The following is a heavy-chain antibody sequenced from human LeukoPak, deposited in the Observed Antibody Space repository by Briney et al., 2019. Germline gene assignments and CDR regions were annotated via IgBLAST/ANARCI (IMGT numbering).Heavy chain of an antibody. D-gene: IGHD1-26*01. Sequence: GGSLRLSCAASGFTFSSYGMHWVRQAPGKGLEWVAVISYDGSNKYYADSVKGRFTISRDNSKNTLYLQMNSLRAEDTAVYYCAKDPGRWELLIYFDYWGQGTLVTVSS. CDR2: ISYDGSNK. CDR1: GFTFSSYG. CDR3: AKDPGRWELLIYFDY. J-gene: IGHJ4*02. V-gene: IGHV3-30*18.